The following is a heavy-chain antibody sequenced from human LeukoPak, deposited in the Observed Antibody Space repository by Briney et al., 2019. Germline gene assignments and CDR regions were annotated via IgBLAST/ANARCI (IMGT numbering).Heavy chain of an antibody. D-gene: IGHD6-19*01. CDR1: GFTFSSYS. CDR3: ARERDQSVTAGPRDWFDP. CDR2: ISSSSSYI. V-gene: IGHV3-21*01. Sequence: PGGTLRLSCAASGFTFSSYSMNWVRQAPGKGLEWVSSISSSSSYIYYADSVKGRSTISRDNAKNSLYLQMNSLRAEDTAVYYCARERDQSVTAGPRDWFDPWGQGTLVTVSS. J-gene: IGHJ5*02.